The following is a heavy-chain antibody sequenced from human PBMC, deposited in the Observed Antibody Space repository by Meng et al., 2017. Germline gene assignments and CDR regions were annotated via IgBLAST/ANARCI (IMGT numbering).Heavy chain of an antibody. J-gene: IGHJ5*02. D-gene: IGHD2-21*02. V-gene: IGHV1-69*01. Sequence: QGEGVKAGAEGKKPGSSVKVSCKAAGGTFSSYAISWVRQAPGQGLEWMGGIIPIFGTANYAQKFQGRVTITADESTSTAYMELSSLRSEDTAVYYCAREIAAAYCGGDCYLWGQGTLVTVSS. CDR3: AREIAAAYCGGDCYL. CDR1: GGTFSSYA. CDR2: IIPIFGTA.